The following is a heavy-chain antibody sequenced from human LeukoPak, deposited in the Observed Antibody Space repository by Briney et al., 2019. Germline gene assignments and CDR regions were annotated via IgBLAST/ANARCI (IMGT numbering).Heavy chain of an antibody. D-gene: IGHD6-19*01. CDR2: VVGAGTTT. Sequence: GGPLRLSCAASGFTFVNYAMSWVRQAPGKGLEWVSAVVGAGTTTFYADSVKGRFTISRDNSKNTVYLQINSLRAGDTAVYYCAKARLSTGWAYNDYWGQGTLVTVSS. CDR1: GFTFVNYA. CDR3: AKARLSTGWAYNDY. V-gene: IGHV3-23*01. J-gene: IGHJ4*02.